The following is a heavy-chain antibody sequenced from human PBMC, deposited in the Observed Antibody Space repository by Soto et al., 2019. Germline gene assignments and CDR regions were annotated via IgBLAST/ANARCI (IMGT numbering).Heavy chain of an antibody. CDR2: VFYSGAT. CDR1: GGPIKTGDYY. CDR3: ARAGFSYGHLLF. D-gene: IGHD3-10*01. Sequence: SETLSLTCNVSGGPIKTGDYYWNWIRQPPGKGLEWIGYVFYSGATNYSPSLKSRAAISMDTSKNQFSLSLTSVTTADTAVYYCARAGFSYGHLLFWGQGIRVTVSS. J-gene: IGHJ4*02. V-gene: IGHV4-30-4*01.